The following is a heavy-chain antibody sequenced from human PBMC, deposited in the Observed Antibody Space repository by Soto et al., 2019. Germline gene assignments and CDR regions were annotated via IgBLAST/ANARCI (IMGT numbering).Heavy chain of an antibody. J-gene: IGHJ4*02. CDR3: AKLGFPGAIYFDS. CDR1: GYNFTAFW. Sequence: XASLKISCKVCGYNFTAFWLGWVRQMPGKGLEWMANIHPLDSETNYGPSFQGQVTISADKSITTAFLHWSNLKASDTGIYFCAKLGFPGAIYFDSWGQGSLVTVSS. D-gene: IGHD6-25*01. V-gene: IGHV5-51*01. CDR2: IHPLDSET.